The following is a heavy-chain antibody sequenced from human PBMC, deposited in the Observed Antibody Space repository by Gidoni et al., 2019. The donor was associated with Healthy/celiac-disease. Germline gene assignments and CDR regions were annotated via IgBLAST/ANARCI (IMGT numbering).Heavy chain of an antibody. CDR1: GGSLSSSSYY. J-gene: IGHJ5*02. V-gene: IGHV4-39*01. CDR2: IYYSGST. D-gene: IGHD3-10*01. Sequence: QLQLQESGPGLVKPSETLSLTCTVSGGSLSSSSYYWGWIRQPPGKGLEWIGSIYYSGSTYYNPSLKSRVTISVDTSKNQFSLKLSSVTAADTAVYYCARRRYYGSGSYSPFDPWGQGTLVTVSS. CDR3: ARRRYYGSGSYSPFDP.